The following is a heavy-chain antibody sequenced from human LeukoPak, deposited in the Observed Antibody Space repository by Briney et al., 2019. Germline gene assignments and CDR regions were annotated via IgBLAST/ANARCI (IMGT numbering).Heavy chain of an antibody. V-gene: IGHV3-64D*06. CDR3: VKVSSRKVVVPAAIGYYYGMDV. J-gene: IGHJ6*04. Sequence: GGSLRLSCSAYGFTFSSYGMHWVRQAPGKGLEYVSAISSNGGSTYYADSVKGRFTISRDNSKNTLYLQMSSLRAEDMAVYYCVKVSSRKVVVPAAIGYYYGMDVWGKGTTVTVSS. D-gene: IGHD2-2*01. CDR1: GFTFSSYG. CDR2: ISSNGGST.